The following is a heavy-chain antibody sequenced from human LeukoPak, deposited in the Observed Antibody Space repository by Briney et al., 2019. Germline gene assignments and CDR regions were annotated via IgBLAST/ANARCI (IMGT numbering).Heavy chain of an antibody. Sequence: GSLRLSCAASGFTFSSYWMHWVRQAPGKGLVWVSRINSDGSSTSYADSVKGRFTISRDNAKNTLYLQMNSLRAEDTAVYYCARAIGGDINDYWGQGTLVTVSS. J-gene: IGHJ4*02. CDR1: GFTFSSYW. CDR3: ARAIGGDINDY. CDR2: INSDGSST. D-gene: IGHD2-21*01. V-gene: IGHV3-74*01.